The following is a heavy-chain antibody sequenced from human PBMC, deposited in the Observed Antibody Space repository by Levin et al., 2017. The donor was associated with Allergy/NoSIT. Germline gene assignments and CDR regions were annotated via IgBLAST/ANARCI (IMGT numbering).Heavy chain of an antibody. J-gene: IGHJ4*02. CDR2: IYQSGRT. Sequence: PSETLSLTCAVSGGSVSSDTYSWSWIRQPPGKGLEWIGYIYQSGRTIYNPSLKSRVTISVDRSKNQFALKVNSVTAADTAVYYCAGDYGSGSYRFDYWGQGILVTVDS. CDR1: GGSVSSDTYS. V-gene: IGHV4-30-2*01. CDR3: AGDYGSGSYRFDY. D-gene: IGHD3-10*01.